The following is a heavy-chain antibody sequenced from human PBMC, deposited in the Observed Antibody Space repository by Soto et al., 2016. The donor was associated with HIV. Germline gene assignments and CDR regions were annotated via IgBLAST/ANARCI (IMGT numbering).Heavy chain of an antibody. CDR1: GFTFGNYA. D-gene: IGHD3-10*01. CDR3: AKDLRMTMVQGFIDALDF. V-gene: IGHV3-23*01. Sequence: EVNLLESGGGLVQPGGSLKLSCGASGFTFGNYAMSWVRQAPGKGLEWVSGISDSGSNTYYADSVKGRFTISRDNSENTLYLHMNSLRAEDTAVYYCAKDLRMTMVQGFIDALDFWGQGTMVTVSS. J-gene: IGHJ3*01. CDR2: ISDSGSNT.